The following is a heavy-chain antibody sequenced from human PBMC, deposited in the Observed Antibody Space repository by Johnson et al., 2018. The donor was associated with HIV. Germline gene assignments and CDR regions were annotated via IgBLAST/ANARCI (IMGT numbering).Heavy chain of an antibody. V-gene: IGHV3-20*04. CDR3: ARDHLRYFDWLLYEGGAFDI. CDR2: INWNGGST. J-gene: IGHJ3*02. CDR1: GFTFDDYG. D-gene: IGHD3-9*01. Sequence: VQLVESGGGVVRPGGSLRLSCAASGFTFDDYGMSWVRQAPGKGLEWVSGINWNGGSTYYADSVKGRFTISRDNSKNTLYLQMNSLRAEDTAVYYCARDHLRYFDWLLYEGGAFDIWGQGTMVTVSS.